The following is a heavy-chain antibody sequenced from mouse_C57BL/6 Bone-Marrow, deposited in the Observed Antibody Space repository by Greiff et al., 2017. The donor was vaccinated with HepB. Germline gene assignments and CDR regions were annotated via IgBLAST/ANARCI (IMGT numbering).Heavy chain of an antibody. Sequence: QVQLQQPGAELVKPGASVKLSCKASGYTFTSYWMQWVKQRPGQGLEWIGEIDPSDSYTNYNQKFKGKATLTVDTSSSTAYMQLSSLTSEDSSVYYCYYGSSDYWGQGTTRTVSS. CDR3: YYGSSDY. V-gene: IGHV1-50*01. D-gene: IGHD1-1*01. CDR1: GYTFTSYW. J-gene: IGHJ2*01. CDR2: IDPSDSYT.